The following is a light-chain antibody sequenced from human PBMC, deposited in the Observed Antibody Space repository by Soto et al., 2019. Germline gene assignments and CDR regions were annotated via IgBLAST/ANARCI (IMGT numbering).Light chain of an antibody. CDR3: QQRSNWPWT. V-gene: IGKV3-11*01. CDR2: DAS. J-gene: IGKJ1*01. CDR1: QSVSNS. Sequence: EIVLTQSPATLSLSPGERATLSCMASQSVSNSLAWYQQKPGQAPRLLIYDASNRATGIPARFSGSGSGTDFTLTISSLEPEDFAVYYCQQRSNWPWTFGQGTKVDIK.